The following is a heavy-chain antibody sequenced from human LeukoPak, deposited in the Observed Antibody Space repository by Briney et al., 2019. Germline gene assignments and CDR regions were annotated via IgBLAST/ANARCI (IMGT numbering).Heavy chain of an antibody. D-gene: IGHD5-18*01. Sequence: PGGSLRLSCAASGFTFSSYGMHWVRKAPGKGLEWVAVIWYDGSNKYYADSVKGRFTISRDNSKNTLYLQMNSLRAEDTAVYYCARADVDTAMVVDYWGQGTLVTVSS. CDR1: GFTFSSYG. J-gene: IGHJ4*02. CDR3: ARADVDTAMVVDY. CDR2: IWYDGSNK. V-gene: IGHV3-33*01.